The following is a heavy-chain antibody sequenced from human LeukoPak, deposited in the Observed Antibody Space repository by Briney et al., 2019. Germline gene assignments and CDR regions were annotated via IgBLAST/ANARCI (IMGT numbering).Heavy chain of an antibody. V-gene: IGHV4-34*01. Sequence: SETLSLTCAVYGGSFSDCYWSWVRQPPGKGLEWIGEINHSGSTNYNPSLKSRVTISVDTSKNQFSLKLSSVTAADTAVYYCARDHPTQDYYDSSGYYGYWGQGTLVTVSS. CDR1: GGSFSDCY. CDR3: ARDHPTQDYYDSSGYYGY. D-gene: IGHD3-22*01. CDR2: INHSGST. J-gene: IGHJ4*02.